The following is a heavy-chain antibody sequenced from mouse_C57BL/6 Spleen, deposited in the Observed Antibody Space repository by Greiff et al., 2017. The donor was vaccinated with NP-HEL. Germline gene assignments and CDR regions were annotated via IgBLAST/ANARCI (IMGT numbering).Heavy chain of an antibody. CDR2: ISSGSSTI. CDR1: GFTFSDYG. Sequence: EVKLVESGGGLVKPGGSLKLSCAASGFTFSDYGMHWVRQAPEKGLEWVAYISSGSSTIYYADTVKGRFTISRDNAKNTLFLQMTSLRSEDTAMYYCAISSYDYAMDYWGQGTSVTVSS. D-gene: IGHD1-1*01. V-gene: IGHV5-17*01. J-gene: IGHJ4*01. CDR3: AISSYDYAMDY.